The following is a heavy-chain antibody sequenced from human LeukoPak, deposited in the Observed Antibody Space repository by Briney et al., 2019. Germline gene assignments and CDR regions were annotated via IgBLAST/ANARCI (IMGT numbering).Heavy chain of an antibody. J-gene: IGHJ4*02. CDR1: GFTFSSYS. D-gene: IGHD3-10*01. CDR2: ISSSSSYI. Sequence: GGSLRLSCAASGFTFSSYSMNWVRQAPGKGLEWVSSISSSSSYIYYADSVKGRFTISRDNAKNSLYLQMNSLRAEDTAVYYCARDGITMVRGVITTEPLDYWGQGTLVTVSS. V-gene: IGHV3-21*01. CDR3: ARDGITMVRGVITTEPLDY.